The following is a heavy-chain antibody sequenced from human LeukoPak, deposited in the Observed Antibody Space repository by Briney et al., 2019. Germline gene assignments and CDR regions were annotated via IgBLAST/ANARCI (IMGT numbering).Heavy chain of an antibody. CDR1: GGSISSSRYY. CDR2: IYYSGST. D-gene: IGHD6-13*01. Sequence: SETLSLTCTVSGGSISSSRYYWGWIRQPPGKGLEWIGSIYYSGSTYYNPSLKSRVTISVDTSKNQFSLKLSSVTAADTAVYYCARDNYSSAEPVIWGQGTMVTVSS. J-gene: IGHJ3*02. CDR3: ARDNYSSAEPVI. V-gene: IGHV4-39*07.